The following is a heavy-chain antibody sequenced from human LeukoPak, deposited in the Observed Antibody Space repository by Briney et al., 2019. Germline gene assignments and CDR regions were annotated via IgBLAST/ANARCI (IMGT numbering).Heavy chain of an antibody. Sequence: GGSLRLSCAASGFTFSSYGMHWVRQAPGKGLEWVAVIWFDGSNKFYRDSVRGRFTISRDDSKNTLYLQMNSLRAEDTAIYYCAKTIPYWYFDLWGHGTLVTVSS. V-gene: IGHV3-33*06. D-gene: IGHD5-24*01. J-gene: IGHJ2*01. CDR3: AKTIPYWYFDL. CDR1: GFTFSSYG. CDR2: IWFDGSNK.